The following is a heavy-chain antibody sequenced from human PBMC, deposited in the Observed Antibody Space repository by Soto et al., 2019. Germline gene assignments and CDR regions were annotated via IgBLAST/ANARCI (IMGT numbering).Heavy chain of an antibody. CDR1: GASISSNNW. J-gene: IGHJ4*02. Sequence: QVQLQESGPGLVKPSGTLSLTCAVSGASISSNNWWSWVRQPPGKGLEWVGEIYHSGSTNNNLSLKGRVTISIDKSKNQFSLKLSSVTAADTAVYYCARSTVTEDYWGQGTLVTVSS. CDR3: ARSTVTEDY. D-gene: IGHD4-17*01. CDR2: IYHSGST. V-gene: IGHV4-4*02.